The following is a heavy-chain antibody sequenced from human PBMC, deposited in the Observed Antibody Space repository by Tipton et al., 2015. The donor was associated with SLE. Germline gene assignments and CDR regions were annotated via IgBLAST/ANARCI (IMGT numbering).Heavy chain of an antibody. Sequence: TLSLTCTVSGGSISSGSYYWSWIRQPAGQGLEWIGRIYTIGSTNYNPSLKSRVTMSVDTSKNQFSLKLSSVTAADTAVYYCARISLTERSAFDIWGQGTMVTVSS. V-gene: IGHV4-61*02. CDR1: GGSISSGSYY. CDR2: IYTIGST. J-gene: IGHJ3*02. CDR3: ARISLTERSAFDI.